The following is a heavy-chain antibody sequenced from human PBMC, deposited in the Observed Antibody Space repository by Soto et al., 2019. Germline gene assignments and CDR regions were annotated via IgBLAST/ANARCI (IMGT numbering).Heavy chain of an antibody. D-gene: IGHD2-15*01. CDR3: ARAPLGSFDL. CDR2: INHSGST. Sequence: QVQLQQWGAGLLKPSETLSLTCAVYGGSFSGSYWSWFRQPPGKGLEWIGEINHSGSTNYNPSLKSRVTISVDTSKNQFSLKLSSVTAADTAVYYCARAPLGSFDLWGRGTLVTVSS. V-gene: IGHV4-34*01. J-gene: IGHJ2*01. CDR1: GGSFSGSY.